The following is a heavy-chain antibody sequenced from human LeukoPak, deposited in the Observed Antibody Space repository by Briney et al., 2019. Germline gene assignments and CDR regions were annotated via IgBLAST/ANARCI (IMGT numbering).Heavy chain of an antibody. Sequence: GGSLRLSCAGSGSTFSSYAMSWVRQAPGKGLEWVSAISGSGGSTYYADSVKGRFTISRDNSKNTLYLQMNSLRAEDTAVYYCAKAFTDTAMDLTLFDYWGQGTLVTVSS. V-gene: IGHV3-23*01. J-gene: IGHJ4*02. CDR2: ISGSGGST. CDR1: GSTFSSYA. CDR3: AKAFTDTAMDLTLFDY. D-gene: IGHD5-18*01.